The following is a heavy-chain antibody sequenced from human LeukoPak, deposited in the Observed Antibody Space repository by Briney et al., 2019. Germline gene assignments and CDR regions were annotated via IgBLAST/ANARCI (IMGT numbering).Heavy chain of an antibody. J-gene: IGHJ6*03. CDR1: GGTFSSYA. V-gene: IGHV1-69*13. Sequence: ASVKVSCKASGGTFSSYAISWVRQAPGQGLEWMGGIIPIFGTANYAQKFQGRVTITADESTSTAYMELSSLRSEDTAVYYCAREPIRPFGPNYYYYYMDVWGKGTTVTVSS. CDR2: IIPIFGTA. D-gene: IGHD3-9*01. CDR3: AREPIRPFGPNYYYYYMDV.